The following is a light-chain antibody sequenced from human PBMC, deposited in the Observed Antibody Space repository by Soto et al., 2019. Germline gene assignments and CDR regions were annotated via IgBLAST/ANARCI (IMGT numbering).Light chain of an antibody. J-gene: IGLJ2*01. CDR2: LDSDGSH. V-gene: IGLV4-69*01. Sequence: QPVLTQSPSASASLGASVKLTCTLSSGHSSYAIAWHQQQPEKRPRYLMKLDSDGSHTKGDAIPDRFSGSSSGAERYLTISSLQSEDEADYYCQTWGTGIHVVFGGGTKLTVL. CDR1: SGHSSYA. CDR3: QTWGTGIHVV.